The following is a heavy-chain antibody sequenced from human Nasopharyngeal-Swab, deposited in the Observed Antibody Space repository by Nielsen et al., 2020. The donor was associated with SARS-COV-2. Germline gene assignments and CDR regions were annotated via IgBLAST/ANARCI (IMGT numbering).Heavy chain of an antibody. CDR2: TRDKANSYTT. Sequence: GGSLRLSCAASGFTFSDHYMDWVRQAPGKGLEWVGRTRDKANSYTTEYAASVKGRFSISRDDSKNSLFLYMNSLKTEDTAVYYCTRAYYDSWSGYRFDVWGQGTMVTVSS. D-gene: IGHD3-3*01. V-gene: IGHV3-72*01. J-gene: IGHJ3*01. CDR3: TRAYYDSWSGYRFDV. CDR1: GFTFSDHY.